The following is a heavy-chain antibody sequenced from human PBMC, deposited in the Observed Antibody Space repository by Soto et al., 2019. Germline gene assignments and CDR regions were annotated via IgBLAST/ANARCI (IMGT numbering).Heavy chain of an antibody. CDR1: GASIAGSSY. V-gene: IGHV4-4*07. Sequence: TSETLSLTCSVSGASIAGSSYWSWIRQPAGKGLEWIGRFSLSGTTNYSPSLRSRVTMSADVSKNQFSLRPTSVTAADTALYYCARGMTPPGAPAWYYFDSWGQGTLVTVSS. CDR2: FSLSGTT. CDR3: ARGMTPPGAPAWYYFDS. D-gene: IGHD2-8*02. J-gene: IGHJ4*02.